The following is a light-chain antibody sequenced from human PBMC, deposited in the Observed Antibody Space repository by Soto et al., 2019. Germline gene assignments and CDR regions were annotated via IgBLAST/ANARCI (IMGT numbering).Light chain of an antibody. CDR3: AAWDDSLGAYV. CDR1: NSNIGTNT. J-gene: IGLJ1*01. CDR2: TNN. Sequence: QSVLTQPPSASATPGQRVTISCSGSNSNIGTNTVNWYQQLPGTAHRPLIYTNNQRPSGVPQRFSGSKTGTSASLAIGGLQSEDGADYYCAAWDDSLGAYVFGTGTKVTVL. V-gene: IGLV1-44*01.